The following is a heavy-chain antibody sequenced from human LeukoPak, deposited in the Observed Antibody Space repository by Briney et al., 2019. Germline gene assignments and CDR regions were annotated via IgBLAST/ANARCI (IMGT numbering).Heavy chain of an antibody. V-gene: IGHV4-4*07. J-gene: IGHJ4*02. CDR3: ARCLTCSSTSCYWSPPDY. Sequence: SETLSLTCTVSGGSISSYYWSWIRQPAGKGLEWIGRIYTSGSTNYNPSLKSRVTMSVDTSKNQFSLKLSSVTAADTAVYYCARCLTCSSTSCYWSPPDYWGQGTLVTVSS. D-gene: IGHD2-2*01. CDR1: GGSISSYY. CDR2: IYTSGST.